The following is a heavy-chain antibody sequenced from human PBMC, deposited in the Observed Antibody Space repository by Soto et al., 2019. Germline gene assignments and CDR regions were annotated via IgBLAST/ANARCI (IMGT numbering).Heavy chain of an antibody. CDR2: IKSKADGATT. CDR3: TTLTMMLVHFDY. D-gene: IGHD3-22*01. Sequence: GGSLRLSCAASGFTFSNAWMNWVRQAPGKGLEWVGRIKSKADGATTDYAAPVKGRFTISRDDSTNTLYLQMNSLKTDDTAVYYCTTLTMMLVHFDYWGQGTLVTVSS. CDR1: GFTFSNAW. J-gene: IGHJ4*02. V-gene: IGHV3-15*07.